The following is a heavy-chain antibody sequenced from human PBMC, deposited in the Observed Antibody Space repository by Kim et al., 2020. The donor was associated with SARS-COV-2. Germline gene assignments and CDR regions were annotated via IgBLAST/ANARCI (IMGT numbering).Heavy chain of an antibody. CDR1: GFTFSSYA. Sequence: GGSLRLSCAASGFTFSSYAMSWVRQAPGKGLEWVSAISGSGGSTYYADSVKGRFTISRDNSKNTLYLQMNSLRAEDTAVYYCANHFGGVIANLDYWGQGTLVTVSS. CDR3: ANHFGGVIANLDY. CDR2: ISGSGGST. D-gene: IGHD3-16*02. J-gene: IGHJ4*02. V-gene: IGHV3-23*01.